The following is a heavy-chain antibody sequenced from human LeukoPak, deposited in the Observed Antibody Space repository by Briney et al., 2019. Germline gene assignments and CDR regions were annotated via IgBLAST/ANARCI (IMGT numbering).Heavy chain of an antibody. V-gene: IGHV3-21*01. CDR3: ARVSGWYYYDSSGYYYPPDY. CDR2: ISSSSSYI. D-gene: IGHD3-22*01. CDR1: GFTFSSYS. Sequence: PGGSLRLSCAASGFTFSSYSMNWVRQAPGKGLEWVSSISSSSSYIYYADSVKGRFTISRDNAKNSLYLQMNGLRAEDTAVYYCARVSGWYYYDSSGYYYPPDYWGQGTLVTVSS. J-gene: IGHJ4*02.